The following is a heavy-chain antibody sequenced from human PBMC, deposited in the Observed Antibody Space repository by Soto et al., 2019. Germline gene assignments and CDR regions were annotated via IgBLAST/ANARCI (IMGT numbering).Heavy chain of an antibody. J-gene: IGHJ6*02. CDR1: GLSFSTYG. CDR3: ARVEAPLIHSDHYYYGMDV. V-gene: IGHV3-33*01. CDR2: IWYDGTNT. Sequence: QVQLVESGGGVVRPGRSRRLAWEGSGLSFSTYGMPWVRQAPGKGLKWWAVIWYDGTNTYYADSVKGRFTISRDNSKDTLYLEMNNLRAEDTAVYYCARVEAPLIHSDHYYYGMDVWGQGTTVTVSS. D-gene: IGHD5-18*01.